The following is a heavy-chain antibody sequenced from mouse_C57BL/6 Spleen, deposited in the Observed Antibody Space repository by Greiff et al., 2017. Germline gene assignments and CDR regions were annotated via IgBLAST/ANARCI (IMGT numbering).Heavy chain of an antibody. D-gene: IGHD1-1*02. J-gene: IGHJ4*01. CDR1: GYTFTDYY. CDR2: INPNNGGT. V-gene: IGHV1-26*01. Sequence: VQLQQSGPELVKPGASVKISCKASGYTFTDYYMNWVKQSHGKSLEWIGDINPNNGGTSYNQKFKGKATLTVDKSSSTAYMELRSLTSEDSAVYYCARGGKSDYGAMDYWGQGTSVTVSS. CDR3: ARGGKSDYGAMDY.